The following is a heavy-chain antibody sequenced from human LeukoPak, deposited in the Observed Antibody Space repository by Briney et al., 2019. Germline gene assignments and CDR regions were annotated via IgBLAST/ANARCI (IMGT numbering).Heavy chain of an antibody. CDR1: GGSFSGYY. CDR3: ATGRGSCSGRSCYNNWFDP. V-gene: IGHV4-34*01. J-gene: IGHJ5*02. CDR2: INHTGST. D-gene: IGHD2-15*01. Sequence: PSETLSLTCAVYGGSFSGYYWSWIRQPPGKGLEWIGEINHTGSTNYNPSLKSRVTISVDTSKNHFSLKLSSVTAADTAVYYCATGRGSCSGRSCYNNWFDPWGQGTLVTVSS.